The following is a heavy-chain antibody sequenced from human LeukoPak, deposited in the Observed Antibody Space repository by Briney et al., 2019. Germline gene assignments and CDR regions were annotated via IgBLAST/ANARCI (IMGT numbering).Heavy chain of an antibody. V-gene: IGHV3-11*01. J-gene: IGHJ4*02. Sequence: GGSLRLSCAASGFTFSDYYMSWIRQAPGKGLEWVSYISSSGSTIYYADSVKGRFTISRDNAKNSLYLQMNSLRAEDTAVYYCARARLRELSSRPFDYWGQGTLVTVSS. CDR2: ISSSGSTI. CDR3: ARARLRELSSRPFDY. D-gene: IGHD3-16*02. CDR1: GFTFSDYY.